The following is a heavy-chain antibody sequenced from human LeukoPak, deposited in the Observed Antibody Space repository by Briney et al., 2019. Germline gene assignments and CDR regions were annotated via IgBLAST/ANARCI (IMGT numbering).Heavy chain of an antibody. CDR1: GFTFSSYS. CDR3: APDGSRTSGDAFDI. CDR2: ISSSSSYI. J-gene: IGHJ3*02. Sequence: GGSLRLSCAASGFTFSSYSMNWVRQAPGKGLEWVSSISSSSSYIYYADSVKGRFTISRDNAKNSLYLQMNSLRAEDTAVYYCAPDGSRTSGDAFDIWGQGTMVTVSS. V-gene: IGHV3-21*01. D-gene: IGHD2-2*01.